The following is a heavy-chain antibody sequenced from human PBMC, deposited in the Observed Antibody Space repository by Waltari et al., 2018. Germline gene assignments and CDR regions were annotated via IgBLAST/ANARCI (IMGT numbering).Heavy chain of an antibody. J-gene: IGHJ4*02. V-gene: IGHV3-30*02. CDR1: GFTFSNFG. CDR2: IWFDGSDK. CDR3: AKDAFGNTYLDF. Sequence: QVNLVESGGGVVQPGGSLRLSLPTSGFTFSNFGMHWVRQAPGKGLEWVALIWFDGSDKFYADSVRGRFTISRDNSARTLYLDMDSLRLDDTAMYYCAKDAFGNTYLDFWGQGTLVTVSS. D-gene: IGHD2-2*02.